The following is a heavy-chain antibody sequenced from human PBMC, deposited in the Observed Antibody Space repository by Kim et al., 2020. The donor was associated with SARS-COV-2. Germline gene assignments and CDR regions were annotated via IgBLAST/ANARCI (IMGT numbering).Heavy chain of an antibody. CDR1: GFSISVTY. D-gene: IGHD2-15*01. V-gene: IGHV3-53*01. CDR3: ASVVAEIRDYYYMDV. J-gene: IGHJ6*03. CDR2: LYTGGSS. Sequence: GGSLRLSCAASGFSISVTYMSWVRQVPGRGLEWVSVLYTGGSSYYADSVKGRFIISRDDSENTLYLRMNSLSAEDTAVYFCASVVAEIRDYYYMDVWGKGTTVTVSS.